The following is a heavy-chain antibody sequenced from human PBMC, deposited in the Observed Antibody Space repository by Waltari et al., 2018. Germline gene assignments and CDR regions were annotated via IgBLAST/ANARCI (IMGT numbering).Heavy chain of an antibody. D-gene: IGHD2-8*01. J-gene: IGHJ6*03. CDR2: IYYSGST. CDR3: ARGGYCTNGVCYTRYYYYYYMDV. V-gene: IGHV4-59*01. Sequence: QVQLQESGPGLVKPSETLSLTCTVSGGSISSYYWSWIRQPPGKGLEGIGYIYYSGSTNYDPSLKSRVTISVDTSKNQFTLKLSSVTAADTAVYYCARGGYCTNGVCYTRYYYYYYMDVWGKGTTVTVSS. CDR1: GGSISSYY.